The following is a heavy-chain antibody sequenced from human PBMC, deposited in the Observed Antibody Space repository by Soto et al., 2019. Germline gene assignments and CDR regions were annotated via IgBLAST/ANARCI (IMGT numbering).Heavy chain of an antibody. Sequence: EVQLVESGGGLVQPGGSLRLSCTASGFTFSSYWMHWVRQAPGKGLVWVSRTNSDGRTTTYADSVKGRFTISRDNAKNTLYLQMNSLRAEDTAVFYCARVRTTDSWFDRWGQGTLVTVSS. CDR1: GFTFSSYW. V-gene: IGHV3-74*01. CDR2: TNSDGRTT. D-gene: IGHD3-22*01. CDR3: ARVRTTDSWFDR. J-gene: IGHJ5*02.